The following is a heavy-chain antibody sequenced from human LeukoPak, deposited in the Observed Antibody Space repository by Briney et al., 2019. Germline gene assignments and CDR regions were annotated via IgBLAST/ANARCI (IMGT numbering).Heavy chain of an antibody. CDR2: INHSGST. Sequence: SETLSLTCAVYGGSFSGYYWSWLRQPPGKGLEWIGEINHSGSTNYNPSLKSRVTISVDTSKNQFSLKLSSVTAADTAVYYCARHSEQLDTGFDYWGQGTLVTVSS. CDR1: GGSFSGYY. CDR3: ARHSEQLDTGFDY. V-gene: IGHV4-34*01. J-gene: IGHJ4*02. D-gene: IGHD6-13*01.